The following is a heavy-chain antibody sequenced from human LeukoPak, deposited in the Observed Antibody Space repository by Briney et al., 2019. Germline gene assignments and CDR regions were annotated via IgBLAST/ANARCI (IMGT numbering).Heavy chain of an antibody. CDR2: INPNSGGT. J-gene: IGHJ4*02. CDR1: GNTFTAYY. D-gene: IGHD6-6*01. CDR3: ARLDPKLVQTIDY. Sequence: ASVKVSCKASGNTFTAYYIHWVRQAPGQGLEWMGWINPNSGGTNYAQKFQGKVTMTRDTSISTAYMELRSLRSDDTAVYYCARLDPKLVQTIDYWGQGTLVTVSS. V-gene: IGHV1-2*02.